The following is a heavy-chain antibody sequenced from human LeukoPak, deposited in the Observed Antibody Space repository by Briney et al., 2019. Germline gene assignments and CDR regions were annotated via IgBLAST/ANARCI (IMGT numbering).Heavy chain of an antibody. Sequence: ASVKVSCKASGYTFTSYGISWVRQAPGQGLEWMGWISAYNGNTNYAQKLQGRVTMTTDTATSTAYMELRSLRAEDTAVYYCARTTMVRGVIPQGAFDIWGQGTMVTVSS. J-gene: IGHJ3*02. CDR3: ARTTMVRGVIPQGAFDI. D-gene: IGHD3-10*01. V-gene: IGHV1-18*01. CDR1: GYTFTSYG. CDR2: ISAYNGNT.